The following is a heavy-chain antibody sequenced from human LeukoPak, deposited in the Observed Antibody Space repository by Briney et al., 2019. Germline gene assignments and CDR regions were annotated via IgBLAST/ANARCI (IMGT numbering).Heavy chain of an antibody. V-gene: IGHV4-34*01. D-gene: IGHD5-18*01. CDR3: ARRGTTLVTSFDF. CDR1: GGSFSGYY. J-gene: IGHJ4*02. Sequence: SETLSLTCAVYGGSFSGYYWTWIRQPPGEGLEWIGEINHSGSTNYNPSLKSRVTVSVDPSKNQFSLILSSVTAADTAVYYCARRGTTLVTSFDFWGQGNLVTVSS. CDR2: INHSGST.